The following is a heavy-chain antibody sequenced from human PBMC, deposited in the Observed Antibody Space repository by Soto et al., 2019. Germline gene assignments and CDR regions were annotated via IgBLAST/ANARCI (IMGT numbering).Heavy chain of an antibody. Sequence: QVQLVESGGGVVQPGRSLRLSCAASGFTFSSYAMHWVRQAPGKGLEWVAVISYDGSNKYYADSVKGRFTISRDNSKNTLYLPMNSLRAEDTDVYYCARGRVAAAGIRSWYFDLWGRGTLVTVSS. CDR3: ARGRVAAAGIRSWYFDL. J-gene: IGHJ2*01. CDR2: ISYDGSNK. CDR1: GFTFSSYA. V-gene: IGHV3-30-3*01. D-gene: IGHD6-13*01.